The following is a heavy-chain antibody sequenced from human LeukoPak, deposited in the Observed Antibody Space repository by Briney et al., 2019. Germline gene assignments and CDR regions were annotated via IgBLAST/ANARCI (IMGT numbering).Heavy chain of an antibody. D-gene: IGHD5-18*01. CDR2: ISYDGSNK. Sequence: GGSLRLSCAASGFTFSSYAMHWVRQAPGKGLERVAVISYDGSNKYYADSVKGRFTISRDNSKNTLYLQMNSLRPEDTAVYYCAKSHVDTAMSDYWGQGTLVTVSS. J-gene: IGHJ4*02. V-gene: IGHV3-30-3*02. CDR1: GFTFSSYA. CDR3: AKSHVDTAMSDY.